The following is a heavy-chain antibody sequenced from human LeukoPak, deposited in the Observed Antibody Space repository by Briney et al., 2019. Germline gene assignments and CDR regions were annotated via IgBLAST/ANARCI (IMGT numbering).Heavy chain of an antibody. CDR1: GFTFSSHG. CDR3: ARGHSGYDGTYFDY. D-gene: IGHD5-12*01. J-gene: IGHJ4*02. CDR2: IWYDGINK. V-gene: IGHV3-33*01. Sequence: PGGSLRLSCAASGFTFSSHGMHWVRQAPGKGLEWVAVIWYDGINKYYADSVKGRFTISRDNSKNTLYLQMNSLRAEDTAVYYCARGHSGYDGTYFDYWGQGTLVTVSS.